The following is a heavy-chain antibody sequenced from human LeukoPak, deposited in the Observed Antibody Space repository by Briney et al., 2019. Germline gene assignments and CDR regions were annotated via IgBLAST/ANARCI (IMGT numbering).Heavy chain of an antibody. D-gene: IGHD2-2*01. Sequence: GGSLRLSCAASGFTFSSYAMTWVRQAPGKGLEWVSAISGSGGSTYYADSVKGRFTISRDNSKNTLYLQMNSLRAEDAAVYYCAKDSVILPPASDWFDPWGQGTLVTVSS. CDR2: ISGSGGST. CDR1: GFTFSSYA. V-gene: IGHV3-23*01. J-gene: IGHJ5*02. CDR3: AKDSVILPPASDWFDP.